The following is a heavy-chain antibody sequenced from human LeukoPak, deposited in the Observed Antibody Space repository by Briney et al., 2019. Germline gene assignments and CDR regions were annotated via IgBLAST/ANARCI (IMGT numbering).Heavy chain of an antibody. CDR2: IIPIFGTA. D-gene: IGHD6-13*01. J-gene: IGHJ4*02. V-gene: IGHV1-69*13. Sequence: SVKVSCKASGGTFSSYAISWVRQAPGQGLEWVGGIIPIFGTANYAQKFQGRVTITADESTSTAYMELSSLRSEDTAVYYCARSLIAAAVDYFDYWGQGTLVTVSS. CDR3: ARSLIAAAVDYFDY. CDR1: GGTFSSYA.